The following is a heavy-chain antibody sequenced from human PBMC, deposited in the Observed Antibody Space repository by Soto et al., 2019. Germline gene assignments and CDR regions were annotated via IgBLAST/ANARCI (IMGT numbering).Heavy chain of an antibody. J-gene: IGHJ6*03. CDR3: ARGAGTSCCCMDV. V-gene: IGHV4-59*01. CDR1: GGSISSYY. D-gene: IGHD2-2*01. CDR2: IYYSGST. Sequence: SETLSLTCTVSGGSISSYYWSWIRQPPGKGLEWIGYIYYSGSTNYNPSLKSRVTISVDTSKNQFSLKLSSVTAADTAVYYCARGAGTSCCCMDVWGKGTTVTVSS.